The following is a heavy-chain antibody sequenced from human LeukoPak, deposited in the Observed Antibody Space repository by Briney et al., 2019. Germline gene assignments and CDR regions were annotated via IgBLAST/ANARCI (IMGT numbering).Heavy chain of an antibody. CDR3: TRGRPHGNDY. CDR1: GFIFSSYW. D-gene: IGHD4-23*01. CDR2: IASDGSST. Sequence: GGSLRLSCAASGFIFSSYWMNWVRQAPGKGLVWVSRIASDGSSTTYADSVKGRFSISRDNAKNTLYLQMNSLRVEDTAVYYCTRGRPHGNDYWGQGTLVTVSS. V-gene: IGHV3-74*01. J-gene: IGHJ4*02.